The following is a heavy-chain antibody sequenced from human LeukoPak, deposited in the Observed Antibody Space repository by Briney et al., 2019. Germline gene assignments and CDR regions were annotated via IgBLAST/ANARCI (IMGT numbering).Heavy chain of an antibody. D-gene: IGHD1-7*01. V-gene: IGHV3-15*04. CDR1: GFTFSYAW. Sequence: GGSLRLSCAASGFTFSYAWMSWVRQVPGKGLEWVGQIVSEIDGGTTDYAAPVKGRFTISRDDSISTLYLQMNSLKIEDTAVYYCTTDEDWNYARKDVWGQGATVIVSS. CDR3: TTDEDWNYARKDV. CDR2: IVSEIDGGTT. J-gene: IGHJ6*02.